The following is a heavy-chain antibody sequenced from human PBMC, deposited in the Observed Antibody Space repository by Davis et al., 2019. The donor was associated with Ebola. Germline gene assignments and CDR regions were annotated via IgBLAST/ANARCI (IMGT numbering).Heavy chain of an antibody. CDR1: GFTFSSYA. J-gene: IGHJ6*03. Sequence: GESLKISCAASGFTFSSYAMSWVRQAPGKGLEWVSGISGSGGSTKGRFIISRDNSKNTLYLQMNRLRAEDTAVYYCAKETNYYMDVWGKGTTVTVSS. CDR2: ISGSGGST. CDR3: AKETNYYMDV. V-gene: IGHV3-23*01.